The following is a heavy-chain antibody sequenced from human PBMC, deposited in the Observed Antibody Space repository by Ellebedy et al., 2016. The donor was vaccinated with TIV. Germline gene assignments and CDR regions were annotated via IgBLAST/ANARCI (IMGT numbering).Heavy chain of an antibody. Sequence: MPSETLSLTCTVSGGSISSYYWSWIRQPPGKGLEWIGYIYYSGSTNYNPSLKSRVTISVDTSKNQFSLKLSPVTAADTAVYYCARRFGSGWFDPWGQGTLVTVSS. CDR1: GGSISSYY. J-gene: IGHJ5*02. CDR3: ARRFGSGWFDP. CDR2: IYYSGST. D-gene: IGHD3-10*01. V-gene: IGHV4-59*08.